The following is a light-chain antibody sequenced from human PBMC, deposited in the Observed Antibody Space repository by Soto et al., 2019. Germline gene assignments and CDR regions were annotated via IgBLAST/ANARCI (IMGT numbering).Light chain of an antibody. CDR3: QQRSNWPPFT. V-gene: IGKV3-11*01. Sequence: EVVLTQSPATLSLSPGERATLSCRASQSVSSSLAWYQQKPGQTPRLLIYDASNRATGIPARFSGSGSGTDFTLTINSLESEDFAVYYCQQRSNWPPFTFGPGTKVDIK. CDR2: DAS. CDR1: QSVSSS. J-gene: IGKJ3*01.